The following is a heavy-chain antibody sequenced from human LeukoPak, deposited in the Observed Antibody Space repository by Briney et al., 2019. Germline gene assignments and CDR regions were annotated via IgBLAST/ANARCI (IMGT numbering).Heavy chain of an antibody. D-gene: IGHD3-10*01. V-gene: IGHV1-69*05. CDR3: ARARHHGRLGGPLDYYGMDV. Sequence: GSSVKVSCKASGYTFSTYGITWVRQAPGQGLEWMGGIIPIFGTANYAQKFQGRVTITRDTSASTAYMELSSLRSEDTAVYYCARARHHGRLGGPLDYYGMDVWGQGTTVTVSS. J-gene: IGHJ6*02. CDR2: IIPIFGTA. CDR1: GYTFSTYG.